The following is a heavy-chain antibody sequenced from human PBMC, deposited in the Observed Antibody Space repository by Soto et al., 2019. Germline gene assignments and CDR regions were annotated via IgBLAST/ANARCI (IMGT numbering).Heavy chain of an antibody. Sequence: EVQLLESGGGLVQPGGSLRLSCAASGFTFNSYAMNWVRQAPGEGLEWVSTISGSGGSTYYADSVKGRFTISRDNSKTTLYLQMNSLRAEDTALYYCAKAYCSSTTCPKGYWGQGTLVTVSS. CDR3: AKAYCSSTTCPKGY. V-gene: IGHV3-23*01. D-gene: IGHD2-2*01. J-gene: IGHJ4*02. CDR2: ISGSGGST. CDR1: GFTFNSYA.